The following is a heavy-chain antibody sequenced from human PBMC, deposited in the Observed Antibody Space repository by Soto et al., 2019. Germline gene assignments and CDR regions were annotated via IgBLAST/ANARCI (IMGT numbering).Heavy chain of an antibody. CDR2: IYWNDDR. D-gene: IGHD3-3*01. CDR1: WLPFRTNKVG. Sequence: LNCSFCWLPFRTNKVGVGWIRQPPGKALECLPLIYWNDDRRYSPSLKSRLTINKDTSKKQVVLTMTNMDPVDKARYYCDNSSRYYFYYWGQGTLVTGSS. V-gene: IGHV2-5*01. CDR3: DNSSRYYFYY. J-gene: IGHJ4*02.